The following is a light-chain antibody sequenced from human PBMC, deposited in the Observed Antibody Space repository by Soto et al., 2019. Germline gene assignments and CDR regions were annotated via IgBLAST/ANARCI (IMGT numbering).Light chain of an antibody. CDR2: GAS. Sequence: EIVLTQSPGTLSLSPGERATLSCRASQSVISAYLAWYQQRPGQAPRLLIFGASSRATGIPDRFSGCGSGTDLTLTISSLEPEDFAVYYCQQYGRPPYTFGQGTRLEIK. J-gene: IGKJ2*01. V-gene: IGKV3-20*01. CDR1: QSVISAY. CDR3: QQYGRPPYT.